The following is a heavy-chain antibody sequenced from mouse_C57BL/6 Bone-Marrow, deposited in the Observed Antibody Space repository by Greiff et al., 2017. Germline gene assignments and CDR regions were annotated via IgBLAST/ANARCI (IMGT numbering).Heavy chain of an antibody. J-gene: IGHJ3*01. CDR1: GYTFTSYW. D-gene: IGHD1-1*01. CDR2: IHPNSGST. Sequence: VQLQQPGAELVKPGASVKLSCKASGYTFTSYWMHWVKQRPGQGLEWIGMIHPNSGSTNYNEKFKSKATLTVDKSSSTAYRQLSSLTSEDSAVYYCARKRNYGSSYWFAYWGQGTLVTVSA. V-gene: IGHV1-64*01. CDR3: ARKRNYGSSYWFAY.